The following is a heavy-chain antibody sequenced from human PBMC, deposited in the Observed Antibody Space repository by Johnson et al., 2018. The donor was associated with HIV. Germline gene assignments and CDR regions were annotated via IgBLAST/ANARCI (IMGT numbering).Heavy chain of an antibody. J-gene: IGHJ3*02. V-gene: IGHV3-30*14. CDR2: ISYDGSDK. CDR1: GFTFSSYA. CDR3: SRAVCRGGRCYSHDAFDI. D-gene: IGHD2-15*01. Sequence: QVQLVESGGGVVQPGRSLRLSCAASGFTFSSYAMHWVRQAPAKGLEWVAVISYDGSDKYYADSVKGRFTISRDSSKNTLYLQMNSLRAGDTALYYCSRAVCRGGRCYSHDAFDIWGQGTMVTVSS.